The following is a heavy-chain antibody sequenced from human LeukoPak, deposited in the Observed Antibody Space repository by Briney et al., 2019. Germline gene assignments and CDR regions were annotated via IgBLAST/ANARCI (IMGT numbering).Heavy chain of an antibody. V-gene: IGHV3-73*01. CDR2: IRSKANSYAT. CDR3: TRSGPTLTGYYYDSSGYYSDY. Sequence: GGSLRLSCAASGFTFSGSAMHWVRQASGKGLEWVGRIRSKANSYATAYAASVKGRFTISRDDSKNTAYLQMNSLKTEDTAVYYCTRSGPTLTGYYYDSSGYYSDYWGQGTLVTVSS. CDR1: GFTFSGSA. J-gene: IGHJ4*02. D-gene: IGHD3-22*01.